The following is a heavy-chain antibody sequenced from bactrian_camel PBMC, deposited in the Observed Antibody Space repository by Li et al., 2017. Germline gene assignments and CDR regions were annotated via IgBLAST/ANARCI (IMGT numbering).Heavy chain of an antibody. J-gene: IGHJ4*01. CDR3: AISYDGSPAY. CDR2: VFGDSSKT. Sequence: HVQLVESGGGLVQPGGSLRLSCAVSRFTFSTYWMNWVRQGPGKGLEWVSTVFGDSSKTLYADAVKGRFTLSRDNAENTVYLQMNTLKSEDTALYYCAISYDGSPAYWGQGTQVTVS. V-gene: IGHV3S6*01. D-gene: IGHD2*01. CDR1: RFTFSTYW.